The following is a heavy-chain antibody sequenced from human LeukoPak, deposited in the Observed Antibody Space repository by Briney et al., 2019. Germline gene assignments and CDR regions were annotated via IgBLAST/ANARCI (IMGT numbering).Heavy chain of an antibody. Sequence: GESLRLSCAASGFTFSNYVIHWVRQAPGMGLEWLAVISYDGTNKYYADTVKGRFTISRDHSQSTVDLQMNTLRGADTAVYYCVRSPTYYNMDVWGKGTTVTVSS. CDR2: ISYDGTNK. J-gene: IGHJ6*03. CDR1: GFTFSNYV. V-gene: IGHV3-30*03. CDR3: VRSPTYYNMDV.